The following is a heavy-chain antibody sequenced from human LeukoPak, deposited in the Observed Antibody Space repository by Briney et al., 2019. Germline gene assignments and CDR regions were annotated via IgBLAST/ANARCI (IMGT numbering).Heavy chain of an antibody. Sequence: SETLSLTCIVSGGTLSSNYWNWIRQPAGKGLEWIGRIYSSGSTSYNPSLKSRITMSVDTSKNQFSLKVYSVTAADTAVYYCACAVDAMDGMDVWGLGTTVSVSS. CDR2: IYSSGST. CDR3: ACAVDAMDGMDV. D-gene: IGHD4-23*01. V-gene: IGHV4-4*07. J-gene: IGHJ6*02. CDR1: GGTLSSNY.